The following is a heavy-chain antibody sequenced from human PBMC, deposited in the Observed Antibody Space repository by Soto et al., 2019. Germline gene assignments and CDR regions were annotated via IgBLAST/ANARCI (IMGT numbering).Heavy chain of an antibody. D-gene: IGHD2-15*01. CDR3: ARERYCSGRMRYGTYYLHS. CDR1: GVTFSTYA. CDR2: IVPMLGTA. Sequence: GSSVKVSCKAPGVTFSTYAISWVRQAPGQGLGWMGGIVPMLGTAKYEQKFQDRVTISADEFTSTAYMELSTLRSEDTAVYYCARERYCSGRMRYGTYYLHSWG. V-gene: IGHV1-69*13. J-gene: IGHJ4*01.